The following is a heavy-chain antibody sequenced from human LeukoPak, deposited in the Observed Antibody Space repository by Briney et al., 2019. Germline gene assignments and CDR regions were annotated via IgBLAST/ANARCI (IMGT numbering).Heavy chain of an antibody. CDR3: ARDLPRAGY. J-gene: IGHJ4*02. D-gene: IGHD3-10*01. Sequence: GGSLRHSCAAPGFTFSSSWMHWVRQPPGKGLVWVSRINSDGSDTNYADSVKGRFTISRDNAKNTLYLQMNSLRDEDTAVYYCARDLPRAGYWGQGTLVTVSS. CDR1: GFTFSSSW. CDR2: INSDGSDT. V-gene: IGHV3-74*01.